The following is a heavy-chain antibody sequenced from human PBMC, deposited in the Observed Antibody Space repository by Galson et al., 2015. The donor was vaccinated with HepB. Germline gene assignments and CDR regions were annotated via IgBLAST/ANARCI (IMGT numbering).Heavy chain of an antibody. CDR2: INSDGSST. Sequence: SLRLSCAASGFTFSSYWMHWVRQAPGKGLVWVSRINSDGSSTSYADSVKGRFTISRDNAKNTLYLQMNSLRAEDTAVYYCARAEGDRRGWVRSTDSLYFQHWGQGTLVTVSS. V-gene: IGHV3-74*01. J-gene: IGHJ1*01. CDR1: GFTFSSYW. CDR3: ARAEGDRRGWVRSTDSLYFQH. D-gene: IGHD2-21*01.